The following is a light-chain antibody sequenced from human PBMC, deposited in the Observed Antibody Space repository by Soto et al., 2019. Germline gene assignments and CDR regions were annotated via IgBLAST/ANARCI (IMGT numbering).Light chain of an antibody. CDR1: QSISTW. V-gene: IGKV1-5*03. Sequence: DTQMTQSPSTLSASVGDRVTITCRASQSISTWLAWYQQKPGKAPKLLIYKASSLRNGVPSRFSGSGSGTEFTLTIYSLQPDDFASYYCQQYNGYPHTFGKGTKVDIK. J-gene: IGKJ2*01. CDR2: KAS. CDR3: QQYNGYPHT.